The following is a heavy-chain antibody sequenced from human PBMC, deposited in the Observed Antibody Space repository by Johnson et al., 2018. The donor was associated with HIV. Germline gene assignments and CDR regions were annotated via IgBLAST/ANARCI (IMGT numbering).Heavy chain of an antibody. Sequence: MLLVESGGGLVQPGRSLRLSCAASGFTFSSYDMHWVRQVRGKGLEWVSCFGTAGDTYYAGSVKGRFTISRDNSKNTLYLKMNSLRAEDTAVYYCARPLGPPLWHDAFDIWGQGTMVTVSS. CDR3: ARPLGPPLWHDAFDI. J-gene: IGHJ3*02. D-gene: IGHD3-16*01. CDR1: GFTFSSYD. V-gene: IGHV3-13*01. CDR2: FGTAGDT.